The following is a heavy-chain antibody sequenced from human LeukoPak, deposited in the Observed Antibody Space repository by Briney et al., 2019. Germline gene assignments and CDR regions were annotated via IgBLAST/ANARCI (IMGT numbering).Heavy chain of an antibody. D-gene: IGHD6-25*01. Sequence: PSETLSLTCTVSGGSISTYYWSWIRQPPGKGLEWIGYIYYSGSTNYNPSLKSRVTISVDMSKNQFSLKLSSVTAADTAVYYCARDQRLSYWGQGTLVTVSS. J-gene: IGHJ4*02. CDR1: GGSISTYY. CDR3: ARDQRLSY. CDR2: IYYSGST. V-gene: IGHV4-59*01.